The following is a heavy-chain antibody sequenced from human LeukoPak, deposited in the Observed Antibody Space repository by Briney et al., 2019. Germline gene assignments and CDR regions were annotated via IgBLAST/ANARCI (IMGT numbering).Heavy chain of an antibody. Sequence: ASVKVSCKASGYTFTSYYMHWVRQAPGQGLEWMGIINPSGGSTSYAQKFQGRVTMTRDTSTSTVYMELSSLRSEDTAVYYCARPHPRTVFGVFSYYYGMDVWGQGTTVTVSS. D-gene: IGHD3-3*01. J-gene: IGHJ6*02. V-gene: IGHV1-46*01. CDR1: GYTFTSYY. CDR3: ARPHPRTVFGVFSYYYGMDV. CDR2: INPSGGST.